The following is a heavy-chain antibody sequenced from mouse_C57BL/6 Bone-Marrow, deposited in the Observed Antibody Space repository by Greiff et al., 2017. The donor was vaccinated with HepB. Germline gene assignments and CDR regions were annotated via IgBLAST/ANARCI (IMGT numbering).Heavy chain of an antibody. D-gene: IGHD1-1*01. CDR2: ISDGGSYT. CDR3: ARPGAITTVVATDYFDY. Sequence: EVQLVESGGGLVKPGGSLKLSCAASGFTFSSYAMSWVRQTPEKRLEWVATISDGGSYTYYPDNVKGRFTISRDNAKNNLYLQMSHLKSEDTAMYYCARPGAITTVVATDYFDYWGQGTTLTVSS. V-gene: IGHV5-4*01. CDR1: GFTFSSYA. J-gene: IGHJ2*01.